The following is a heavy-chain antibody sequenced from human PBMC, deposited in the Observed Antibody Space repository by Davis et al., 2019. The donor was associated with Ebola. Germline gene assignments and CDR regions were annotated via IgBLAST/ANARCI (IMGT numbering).Heavy chain of an antibody. CDR1: GFSVSGKY. Sequence: GESLKISCEVSGFSVSGKYMSWVRQAPGKGPEWVAVFYTDERTYYADPVKGRFTVSRDNSENMLYPQMSTLRVEDTAVYYCARHVDGDFWYFDLWGRGTRVTVSS. J-gene: IGHJ2*01. D-gene: IGHD4-17*01. CDR3: ARHVDGDFWYFDL. V-gene: IGHV3-53*01. CDR2: FYTDERT.